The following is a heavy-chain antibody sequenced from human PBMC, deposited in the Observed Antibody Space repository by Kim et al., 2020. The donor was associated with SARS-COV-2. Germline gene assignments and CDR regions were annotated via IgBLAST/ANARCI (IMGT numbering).Heavy chain of an antibody. D-gene: IGHD3-9*01. V-gene: IGHV3-9*01. CDR1: GFTFDDYA. Sequence: GGSLRLSCAASGFTFDDYAMHWVRQAPGKGLEWVSGISWNSGSIGYADSVKGRFTISRDNAKNSLYLQMNSLRAEDTALYYCAKDIRYFEHYGMDVWGQGTTVTVSS. CDR2: ISWNSGSI. CDR3: AKDIRYFEHYGMDV. J-gene: IGHJ6*02.